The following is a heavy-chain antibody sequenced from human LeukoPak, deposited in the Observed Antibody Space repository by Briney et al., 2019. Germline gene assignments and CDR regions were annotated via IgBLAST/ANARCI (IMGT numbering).Heavy chain of an antibody. CDR3: AKESLRVVPSATFDY. CDR1: DFSFITYA. CDR2: ISGGGDAT. Sequence: GGSLRLSCAASDFSFITYAMSWVRQAPGKGLEWVSTISGGGDATYNADSVKGRFTISRDNSKNTLYLQMHSLRAEDTAVYYCAKESLRVVPSATFDYWGQGTLVTVSS. D-gene: IGHD2-2*01. J-gene: IGHJ4*02. V-gene: IGHV3-23*01.